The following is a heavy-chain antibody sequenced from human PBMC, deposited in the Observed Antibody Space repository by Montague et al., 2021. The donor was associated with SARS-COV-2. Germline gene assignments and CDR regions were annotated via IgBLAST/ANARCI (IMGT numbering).Heavy chain of an antibody. J-gene: IGHJ6*02. D-gene: IGHD5-12*01. V-gene: IGHV3-48*04. CDR1: GFTFSSYS. Sequence: SLRLSCAASGFTFSSYSMNWVRQAPGKGLEWVSYISSSGSTIYYADSVKGRFTISRDNAKNSLYLQMNSLRAEDTAVYYCARAQYSGYDLPVGPYYYYYGMDVWGQGTTVTVSS. CDR3: ARAQYSGYDLPVGPYYYYYGMDV. CDR2: ISSSGSTI.